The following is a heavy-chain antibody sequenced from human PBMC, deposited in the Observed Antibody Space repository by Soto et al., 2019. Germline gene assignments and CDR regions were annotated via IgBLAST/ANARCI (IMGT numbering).Heavy chain of an antibody. V-gene: IGHV1-69*01. CDR2: IIPKLDTP. Sequence: QVQLVQSGAEMKTPGSSVKVSCKVSGDTFNNYAISWVRQAPGEGLEWVGGIIPKLDTPKYAQKFQGRVSITADESTATAYMELRSLRSDDTAVYYCARDTRQITRIRGVIPHYIYHMDVW. CDR1: GDTFNNYA. D-gene: IGHD3-10*01. J-gene: IGHJ6*03. CDR3: ARDTRQITRIRGVIPHYIYHMDV.